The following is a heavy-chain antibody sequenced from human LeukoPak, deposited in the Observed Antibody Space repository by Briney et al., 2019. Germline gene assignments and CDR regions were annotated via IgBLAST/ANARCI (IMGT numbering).Heavy chain of an antibody. D-gene: IGHD3-22*01. V-gene: IGHV4-59*08. CDR2: IYYSGST. CDR1: GGSINTYY. CDR3: ARRASTRIVFDY. J-gene: IGHJ4*02. Sequence: SETLSLTCSVSGGSINTYYWSWIRQPPGKGLEWIGYIYYSGSTNYNPSLKSRLTISVDTSKNQFSLKLSSVTAADTAVYYCARRASTRIVFDYWGQGTLVTVSP.